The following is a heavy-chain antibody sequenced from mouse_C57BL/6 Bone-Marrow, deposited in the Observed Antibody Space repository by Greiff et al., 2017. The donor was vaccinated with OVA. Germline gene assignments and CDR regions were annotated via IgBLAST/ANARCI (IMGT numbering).Heavy chain of an antibody. CDR1: GYAFSSSW. Sequence: VQLQQSGPELVKPGASVKISCKASGYAFSSSWMNWVKQRPGKGLEWIGRIYPGDGDTNYNGKFKGKATLTADKSSSTAYMQLSSLTSEDSAVXFYARKRENYYGSSDEDYWGQGTTLTVSS. V-gene: IGHV1-82*01. D-gene: IGHD1-1*01. CDR3: ARKRENYYGSSDEDY. CDR2: IYPGDGDT. J-gene: IGHJ2*01.